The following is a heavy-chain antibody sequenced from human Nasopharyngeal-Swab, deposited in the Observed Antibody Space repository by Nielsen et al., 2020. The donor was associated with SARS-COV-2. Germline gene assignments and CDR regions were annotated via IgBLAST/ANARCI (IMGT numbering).Heavy chain of an antibody. CDR1: GFTFSSYA. V-gene: IGHV3-23*01. CDR3: AKRTSYCSSTSCYELNYYYMDV. D-gene: IGHD2-2*01. CDR2: ISGSGGST. J-gene: IGHJ6*03. Sequence: LSLTCAASGFTFSSYAMSWVRQAPGKGLEWVSAISGSGGSTYHADSVKGRFTIPRDNSKNTLYLQMNSLRAEDTAVYYCAKRTSYCSSTSCYELNYYYMDVWGKGTTVTVSS.